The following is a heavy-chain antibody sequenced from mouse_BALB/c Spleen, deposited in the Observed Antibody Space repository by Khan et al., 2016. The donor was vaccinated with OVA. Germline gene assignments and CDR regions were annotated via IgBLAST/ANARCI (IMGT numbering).Heavy chain of an antibody. CDR3: ARGWAARATWDYFDY. CDR2: IYPGGGYT. CDR1: GYTFSNYW. V-gene: IGHV1-63*02. J-gene: IGHJ2*01. D-gene: IGHD3-1*01. Sequence: VQLQQSGTELARPGTSVKMSCKAAGYTFSNYWIGWVKQRPGHGLEWIGDIYPGGGYTNYNENFKGKATLTAATSSRPAYMQISSLASEESDIYYGARGWAARATWDYFDYWGQGTTLTVSS.